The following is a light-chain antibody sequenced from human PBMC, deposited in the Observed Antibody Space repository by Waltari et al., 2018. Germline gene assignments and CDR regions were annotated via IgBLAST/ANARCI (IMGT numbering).Light chain of an antibody. CDR1: SSDVGGYNY. J-gene: IGLJ1*01. V-gene: IGLV2-8*01. Sequence: QSALTQPPSASGSPGQSVTISCTGTSSDVGGYNYVSWYQNHPGKAPKLLIYDVTKRPSGVPDRFSGSKSGNTASLTVSGLQAEDEADYYRSSYAGSNSLYVFGTGTKVTVL. CDR2: DVT. CDR3: SSYAGSNSLYV.